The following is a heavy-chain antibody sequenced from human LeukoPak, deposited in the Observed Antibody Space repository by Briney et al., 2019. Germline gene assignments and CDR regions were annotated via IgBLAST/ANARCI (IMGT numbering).Heavy chain of an antibody. V-gene: IGHV1-2*02. J-gene: IGHJ6*02. CDR1: GYTFTGYY. Sequence: ASVKVSCKTSGYTFTGYYIHWVRQAPGQGLEWMGWINPNSGGTNYAQKFQGRVTMTRDTSISTAYMELSRLRSDDTAVYYCAREAPSDFWSESDYYYGMDVWGQGTTVTVSS. CDR3: AREAPSDFWSESDYYYGMDV. CDR2: INPNSGGT. D-gene: IGHD3-3*01.